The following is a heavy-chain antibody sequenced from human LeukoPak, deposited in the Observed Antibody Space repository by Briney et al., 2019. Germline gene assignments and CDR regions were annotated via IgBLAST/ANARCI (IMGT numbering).Heavy chain of an antibody. Sequence: GGSLRLSCAASGFTFSTFAMHWVRQAPGKGLEWVALISYDGSNKYYADSVKGWFTISRDNSKNTLYLQMNSLRAEDTAVYFCARDLGYYYRSGYSDYWGQGTLVTVSS. CDR3: ARDLGYYYRSGYSDY. V-gene: IGHV3-30*01. CDR2: ISYDGSNK. D-gene: IGHD3-22*01. CDR1: GFTFSTFA. J-gene: IGHJ4*02.